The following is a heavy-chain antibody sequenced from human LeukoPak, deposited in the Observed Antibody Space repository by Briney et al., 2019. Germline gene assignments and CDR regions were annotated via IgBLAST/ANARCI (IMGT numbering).Heavy chain of an antibody. J-gene: IGHJ3*02. CDR2: ISGYNGNT. CDR3: GSLKNYYDSSGYLVTDAFDI. D-gene: IGHD3-22*01. V-gene: IGHV1-18*01. Sequence: ASVKVSCKASGYAFTTYNINWVRQAPGQGLEWMGWISGYNGNTNYAQKLQGRVTMTTDTSTSTAYMELSSLRSDDTAVYYCGSLKNYYDSSGYLVTDAFDIWGQGTMVTVSS. CDR1: GYAFTTYN.